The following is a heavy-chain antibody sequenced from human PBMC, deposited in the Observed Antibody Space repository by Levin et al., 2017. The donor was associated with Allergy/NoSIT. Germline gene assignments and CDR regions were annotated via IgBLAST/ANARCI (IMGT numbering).Heavy chain of an antibody. Sequence: GGSLRLSCAASGFTFSSFDMHWVRQAPGKGLDWVALISHDGSDKYYADSVKGRFSISRDNSKNTLYLQMNSLRAGDTAVYYCASRVLYYYGLRSPPGDYWGQGTPVTVSS. D-gene: IGHD3-10*01. CDR3: ASRVLYYYGLRSPPGDY. J-gene: IGHJ4*02. CDR1: GFTFSSFD. CDR2: ISHDGSDK. V-gene: IGHV3-30*03.